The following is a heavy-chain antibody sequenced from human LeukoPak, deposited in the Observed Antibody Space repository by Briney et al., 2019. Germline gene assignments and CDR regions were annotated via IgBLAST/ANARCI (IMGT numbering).Heavy chain of an antibody. Sequence: PGGSLRLSCAASGFSFSNYAMHWVRQAPGKGPEWVAVTSSDGTYKYYADSVKGRFTISRDNSKNTLYLQINSLRAEETAVYYCARDLGNYYYMDVWGKGTTVTVSS. CDR1: GFSFSNYA. V-gene: IGHV3-30*01. J-gene: IGHJ6*03. CDR3: ARDLGNYYYMDV. CDR2: TSSDGTYK.